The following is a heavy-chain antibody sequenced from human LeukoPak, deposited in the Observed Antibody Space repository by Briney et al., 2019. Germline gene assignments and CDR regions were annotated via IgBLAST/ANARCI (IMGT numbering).Heavy chain of an antibody. CDR2: INPNSGGT. D-gene: IGHD3-3*01. CDR1: GYTFTGYY. V-gene: IGHV1-2*02. J-gene: IGHJ6*03. CDR3: ARDFWSGYYTPYYYYYYMDV. Sequence: ASVKVSCTASGYTFTGYYMHWVRQAPGQGLEWMGWINPNSGGTNYAQKLQGRVTMTTDTSTSTAYMELRSLRSDDTAVYYCARDFWSGYYTPYYYYYYMDVWGKGTTVTVSS.